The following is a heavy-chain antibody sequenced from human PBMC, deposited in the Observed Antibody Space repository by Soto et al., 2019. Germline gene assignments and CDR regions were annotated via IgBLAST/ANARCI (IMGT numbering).Heavy chain of an antibody. CDR1: GFTFSSYA. D-gene: IGHD4-17*01. CDR3: ARMYGDSFDY. J-gene: IGHJ4*02. V-gene: IGHV3-30-3*01. Sequence: QVQLVESGGAVVQPGRSLRLSCTASGFTFSSYAMHWVRQAPGKGLEWVAVISYAGSNKYYADSVKGRFTISRDNSKNTLYLQMNSLRAEDTAVYYCARMYGDSFDYWGQGTLVTVSS. CDR2: ISYAGSNK.